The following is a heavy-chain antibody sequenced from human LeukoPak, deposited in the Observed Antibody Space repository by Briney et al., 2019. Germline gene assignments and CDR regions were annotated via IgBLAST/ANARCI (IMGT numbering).Heavy chain of an antibody. J-gene: IGHJ4*02. CDR1: GGSISSGGYY. V-gene: IGHV4-39*01. CDR3: ARHRPQLAVAGTGEEYYFDY. D-gene: IGHD6-19*01. Sequence: SETLSLTCTVSGGSISSGGYYWSWIRQPPGKGLEWIGSIYYSGSTYYNPSLKSRVTISVDTSKNQFSLKLSSVTAADTAVYYCARHRPQLAVAGTGEEYYFDYWGQGTLVTVSS. CDR2: IYYSGST.